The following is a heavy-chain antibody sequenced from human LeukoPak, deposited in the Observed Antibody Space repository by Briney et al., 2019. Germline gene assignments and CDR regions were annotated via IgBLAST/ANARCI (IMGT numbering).Heavy chain of an antibody. CDR3: ARQGLLAVAGRVLHAFDI. Sequence: ESLKISCKGSGYSFTSYWIGWVRQMPGKGLEWMGIIYPGDSDTRYSPSFQGQVTISADKSISTAYLQWSSLKASDTAMYYCARQGLLAVAGRVLHAFDIWGQGTMVTVSS. CDR2: IYPGDSDT. V-gene: IGHV5-51*01. CDR1: GYSFTSYW. D-gene: IGHD6-19*01. J-gene: IGHJ3*02.